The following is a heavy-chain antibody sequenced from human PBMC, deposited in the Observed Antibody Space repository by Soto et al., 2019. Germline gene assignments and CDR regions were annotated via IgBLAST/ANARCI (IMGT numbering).Heavy chain of an antibody. CDR1: GFSFSSSA. CDR2: IDGRGERT. CDR3: AKARDTSACYALEC. Sequence: QAGRCLRLSCAPSGFSFSSSAMSWVRQAPGGGLEWVSRIDGRGERTYYKPSVKGRFTISRDRSRDTLYLQMSSLRAEDSALHYCAKARDTSACYALECWGQGTLVAVSS. V-gene: IGHV3-23*01. J-gene: IGHJ4*02. D-gene: IGHD6-19*01.